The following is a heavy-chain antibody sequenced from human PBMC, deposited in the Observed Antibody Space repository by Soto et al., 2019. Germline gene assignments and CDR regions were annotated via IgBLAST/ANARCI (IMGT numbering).Heavy chain of an antibody. D-gene: IGHD3-3*01. CDR2: MDPNSGVS. CDR1: GYTFTSND. CDR3: ARTRKFDFWRKGLDV. Sequence: QVQLVQSGAEVKKPGASVRVSCKASGYTFTSNDITWVRQAPGRGLEWMGWMDPNSGVSGYAQRFQGRVTMTRNTSITTAHMELSSLTSEDTAVYYCARTRKFDFWRKGLDVWGQGTTVTVSS. V-gene: IGHV1-8*01. J-gene: IGHJ6*02.